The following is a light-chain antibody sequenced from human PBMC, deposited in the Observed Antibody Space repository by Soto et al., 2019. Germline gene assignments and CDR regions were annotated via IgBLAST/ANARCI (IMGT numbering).Light chain of an antibody. CDR3: SSYAGYNNFVV. CDR1: SRDVGGYNY. Sequence: QSVLTQPPSASGSPGQSVTISCTGTSRDVGGYNYVSWYQQHPGKAPKLIISEVSKRPSGVPDRFSGSKSGNTASLTVSGLQADDEADFYCSSYAGYNNFVVFGGGTKLTVL. V-gene: IGLV2-8*01. J-gene: IGLJ2*01. CDR2: EVS.